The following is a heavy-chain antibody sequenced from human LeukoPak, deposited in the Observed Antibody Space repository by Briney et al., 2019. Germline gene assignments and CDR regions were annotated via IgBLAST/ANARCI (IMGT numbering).Heavy chain of an antibody. D-gene: IGHD5-18*01. CDR2: IRYDGSNK. V-gene: IGHV3-30*02. Sequence: GGSLRLSCAASGFTFSSYGMHWVRHAPGKGLEWVAFIRYDGSNKYYADSVKGRFTISRDNSKNTLYLQMNSLRAEDTAVYYCAKDSGGYSYGYSWFDPWGQGTLVTVSS. CDR1: GFTFSSYG. J-gene: IGHJ5*02. CDR3: AKDSGGYSYGYSWFDP.